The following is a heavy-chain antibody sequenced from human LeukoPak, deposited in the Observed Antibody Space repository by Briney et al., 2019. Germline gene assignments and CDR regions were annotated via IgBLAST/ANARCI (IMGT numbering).Heavy chain of an antibody. J-gene: IGHJ3*02. V-gene: IGHV3-30-3*01. Sequence: GRSLRLSCAASGFTFSSYAMHWVRQAPGKGLEWVAVISYDGSNKYYADSVKGRFTISRDNSKNTLYLQMNSLRAEDTAVYYCEGVAAYAFDIWGQGTMVTVSS. D-gene: IGHD2-15*01. CDR3: EGVAAYAFDI. CDR1: GFTFSSYA. CDR2: ISYDGSNK.